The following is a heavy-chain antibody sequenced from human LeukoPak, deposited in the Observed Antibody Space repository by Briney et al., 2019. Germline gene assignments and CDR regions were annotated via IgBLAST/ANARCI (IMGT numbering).Heavy chain of an antibody. CDR2: IKLDGSET. Sequence: PGGSLRLSCAASGFTFSSYWMSWVRQAPGKGLEWVANIKLDGSETNYGDSVKGRFTISRDNAKNSLFLQMNSLRAEDTAVYCCARGYSYVFYWGQGTLVSVSS. V-gene: IGHV3-7*04. CDR1: GFTFSSYW. J-gene: IGHJ4*02. D-gene: IGHD5-18*01. CDR3: ARGYSYVFY.